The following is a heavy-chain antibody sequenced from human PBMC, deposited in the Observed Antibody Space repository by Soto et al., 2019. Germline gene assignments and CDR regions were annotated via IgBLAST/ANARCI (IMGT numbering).Heavy chain of an antibody. J-gene: IGHJ3*02. CDR2: IYWDDDK. CDR3: AHSQTGYSSSWYRGNDAFDI. Sequence: QITLKESGPTLVKPTQTLTLTCTFSGFSLSTSGVGVGWIRQPPGKALEWLALIYWDDDKRYSPSLKSRLTITTDTSKNQVVLTMTNMDPVDTATYYCAHSQTGYSSSWYRGNDAFDIWGQGTMVTVSS. CDR1: GFSLSTSGVG. D-gene: IGHD6-13*01. V-gene: IGHV2-5*02.